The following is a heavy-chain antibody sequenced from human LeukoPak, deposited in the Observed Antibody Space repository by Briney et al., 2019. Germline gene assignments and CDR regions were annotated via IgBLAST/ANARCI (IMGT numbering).Heavy chain of an antibody. V-gene: IGHV3-23*01. J-gene: IGHJ4*02. CDR2: IRPDGDRT. Sequence: GGSLRLSCAASGFTFSTYAITWVRQGPGEGLEWVSAIRPDGDRTYHAHSVRGRSTISRDNSKDSVYLQINGLRVEDTAVYYCSREQSGTRGWYTVDYWGQGTLVTVSS. CDR1: GFTFSTYA. CDR3: SREQSGTRGWYTVDY. D-gene: IGHD6-19*01.